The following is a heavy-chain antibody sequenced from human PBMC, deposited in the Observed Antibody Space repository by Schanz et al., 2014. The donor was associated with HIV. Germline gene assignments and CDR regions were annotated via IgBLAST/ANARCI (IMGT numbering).Heavy chain of an antibody. CDR3: ARESYGALDF. D-gene: IGHD4-17*01. V-gene: IGHV3-53*02. CDR2: MYSDGTS. Sequence: EVQLEEKGGGRRKRGGSLRRKGDALGRNIITTNISWVRQAPGKGLEWVSVMYSDGTSHYEDSVKGRFTLTRDNPKNTLYLQMSNLRVDDTAVYYCARESYGALDFWGQGTLVTVSS. CDR1: GRNIITTN. J-gene: IGHJ4*02.